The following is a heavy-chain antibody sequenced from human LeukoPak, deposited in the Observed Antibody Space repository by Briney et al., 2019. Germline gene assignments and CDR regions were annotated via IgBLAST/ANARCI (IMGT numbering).Heavy chain of an antibody. CDR3: ASDKYCSSTSCYTGYYYGMDV. CDR1: GGTFSSYA. V-gene: IGHV1-69*01. D-gene: IGHD2-2*02. CDR2: IIPIFDTA. Sequence: SVKVSCKASGGTFSSYAISWVRQAPGQGLEWMGGIIPIFDTANYAQKFQGRVTITADESTSTAYMELSSLRSEDTAVYYCASDKYCSSTSCYTGYYYGMDVWGQGTTVTVSS. J-gene: IGHJ6*02.